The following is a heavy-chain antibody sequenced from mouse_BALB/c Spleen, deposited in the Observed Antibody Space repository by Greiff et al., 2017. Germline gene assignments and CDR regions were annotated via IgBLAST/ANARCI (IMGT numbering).Heavy chain of an antibody. D-gene: IGHD2-1*01. CDR3: ARNERGNLAWIAY. J-gene: IGHJ3*01. Sequence: VQLQQSGPGLVQPSQSLSITCTVSGFSLTSYGVHWVRQSPGKGLEWLGVIWSGGSTDYNAAFISRLCISKDNSKSQVFFKMNSLQANDTAIYYCARNERGNLAWIAYWGQGTLVTVSA. CDR2: IWSGGST. V-gene: IGHV2-2*02. CDR1: GFSLTSYG.